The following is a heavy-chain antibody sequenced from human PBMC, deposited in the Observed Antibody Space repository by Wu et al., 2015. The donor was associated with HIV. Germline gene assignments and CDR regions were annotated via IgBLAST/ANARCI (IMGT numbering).Heavy chain of an antibody. D-gene: IGHD6-19*01. CDR1: GYTFTSYD. Sequence: QVQLVQSGAEVKKPGASVKVSCKASGYTFTSYDINWVRQATGQGLEWMGWMNPRSGNTGYAQKFQGRVTMTRDTSISTANMELSSLRSEDTAVYYCARQRAYTSGWYTFDYWGQGTLVTVSS. J-gene: IGHJ4*02. V-gene: IGHV1-8*01. CDR3: ARQRAYTSGWYTFDY. CDR2: MNPRSGNT.